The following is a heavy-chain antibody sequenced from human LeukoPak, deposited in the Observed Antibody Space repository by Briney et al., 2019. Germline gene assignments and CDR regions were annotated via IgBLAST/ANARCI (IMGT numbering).Heavy chain of an antibody. V-gene: IGHV4-39*01. Sequence: PSETLSLTCTVSGGSISSSSYYWGWIRQPPGKGLEWIGSIYYSGSTYYNPSLKSRVTISVDTSKNQFPLKLSSVTAADTAVYYCARRFRGVFNWFDPWGQGTLVTVSS. CDR3: ARRFRGVFNWFDP. J-gene: IGHJ5*02. D-gene: IGHD3-10*01. CDR1: GGSISSSSYY. CDR2: IYYSGST.